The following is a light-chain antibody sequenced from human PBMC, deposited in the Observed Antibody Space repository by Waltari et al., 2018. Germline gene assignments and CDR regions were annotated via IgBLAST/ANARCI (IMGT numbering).Light chain of an antibody. V-gene: IGKV3-20*01. CDR1: QNIGNS. CDR3: QQYATSPPT. Sequence: EIVLTHSPVTLSLFPGEGATLSCRASQNIGNSLAWYQHKPGQGPRLLIYGSSTRATGIPDRFRGSGSGTDFSLTISRLEPEDFAVFYCQQYATSPPTFGPGTRLD. J-gene: IGKJ3*01. CDR2: GSS.